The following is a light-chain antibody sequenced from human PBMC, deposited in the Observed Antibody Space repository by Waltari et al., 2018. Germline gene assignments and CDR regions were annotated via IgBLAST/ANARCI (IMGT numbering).Light chain of an antibody. CDR3: CAYAGKV. V-gene: IGLV2-23*01. CDR2: DDT. Sequence: QSALTQPASVSGSPGQSATISCTGTRNDVGSSTFFSWYQQHPGKAPKLIIHDDTERPSGVSDRFSGSKSANGASLTISGLQAEDEAHYYCCAYAGKVFGGGTRLTVL. CDR1: RNDVGSSTF. J-gene: IGLJ3*02.